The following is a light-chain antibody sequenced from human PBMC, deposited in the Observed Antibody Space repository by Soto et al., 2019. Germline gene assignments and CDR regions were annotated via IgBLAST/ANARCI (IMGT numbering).Light chain of an antibody. J-gene: IGKJ4*01. Sequence: DIPLTQSPSSLYASVGDRVTIACQSSHDVSRNLNWFQQKPGEAPKLLIYDASKLERGVPSRFSGSGSGTHFTFTISSLQPEDVATYYCQQYNSMLSFGGGT. CDR1: HDVSRN. V-gene: IGKV1-33*01. CDR2: DAS. CDR3: QQYNSMLS.